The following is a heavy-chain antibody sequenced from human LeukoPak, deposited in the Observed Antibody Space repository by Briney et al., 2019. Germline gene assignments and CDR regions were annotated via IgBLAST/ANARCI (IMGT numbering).Heavy chain of an antibody. Sequence: GGSLRLSCAASGFTFSSYGMHWVRQAPGKGLEWVSLISWDGGSTYYADSVKGRFTISRDNSKNSLYLQMNSLRTEDTALYYCAKGYVSGGLYYYGMDVWGQGTTVTVSS. CDR2: ISWDGGST. J-gene: IGHJ6*02. V-gene: IGHV3-43*01. CDR1: GFTFSSYG. D-gene: IGHD3-16*01. CDR3: AKGYVSGGLYYYGMDV.